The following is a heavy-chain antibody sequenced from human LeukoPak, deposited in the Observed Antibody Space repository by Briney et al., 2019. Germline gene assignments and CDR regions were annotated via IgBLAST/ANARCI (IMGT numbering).Heavy chain of an antibody. CDR1: GGTFTTYA. CDR3: ATKIDILTASGLGPHIHHYFDY. Sequence: SVKLSCKTSGGTFTTYAISWVRQAPGQGLEWMGGIIPISGTTNYAQKSQGRVTITADESTDAAYMELNSLRSEDTAVYYCATKIDILTASGLGPHIHHYFDYWGQGTLVTVSS. V-gene: IGHV1-69*13. CDR2: IIPISGTT. D-gene: IGHD3-9*01. J-gene: IGHJ4*02.